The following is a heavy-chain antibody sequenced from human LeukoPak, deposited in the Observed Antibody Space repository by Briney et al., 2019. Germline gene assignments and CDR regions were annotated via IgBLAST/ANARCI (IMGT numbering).Heavy chain of an antibody. Sequence: GGSLRLSCAASGFTFSTYAMSWVRQAPGKGLDWVSSFNPSDGTYYADPVKGRFTISRDNAKNSLYLQMNSLRAEDTAVYYRASEAYYYDSSDYYFPGGFDYWGQGTLVTVSS. CDR2: FNPSDGT. J-gene: IGHJ4*02. D-gene: IGHD3-22*01. V-gene: IGHV3-23*01. CDR3: ASEAYYYDSSDYYFPGGFDY. CDR1: GFTFSTYA.